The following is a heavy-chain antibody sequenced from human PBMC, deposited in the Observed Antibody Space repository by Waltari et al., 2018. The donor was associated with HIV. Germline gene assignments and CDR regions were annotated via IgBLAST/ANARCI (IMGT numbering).Heavy chain of an antibody. D-gene: IGHD5-18*01. CDR2: IYHRGST. Sequence: QVQLQESGPGLVKPSETLSLTCAVSGYSISSGYYWGWIRQPPGKGLEWIGSIYHRGSTYYNPSLKSRVTISVDTSKNQFSLKLSSVTAADTAVYYCARVGAMATEDYWGQGTLVTVSS. CDR3: ARVGAMATEDY. CDR1: GYSISSGYY. V-gene: IGHV4-38-2*01. J-gene: IGHJ4*02.